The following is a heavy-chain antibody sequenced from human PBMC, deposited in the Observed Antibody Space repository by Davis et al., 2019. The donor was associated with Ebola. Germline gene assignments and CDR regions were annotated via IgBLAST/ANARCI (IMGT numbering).Heavy chain of an antibody. CDR2: IFSNDEK. D-gene: IGHD1-1*01. CDR1: GFSLSNARMG. V-gene: IGHV2-26*01. CDR3: ARILGNPRAQLYYFDY. J-gene: IGHJ4*02. Sequence: SGPTLVKPTETLTLTCTVSGFSLSNARMGVSWIRQPPGKALEWLAHIFSNDEKSYSTSLKSRLTISKDTSKSQVVLTMTNMDPVDTATYYCARILGNPRAQLYYFDYWGQGTLVTVSS.